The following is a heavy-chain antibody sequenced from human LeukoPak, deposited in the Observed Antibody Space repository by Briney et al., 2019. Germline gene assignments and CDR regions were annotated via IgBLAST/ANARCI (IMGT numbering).Heavy chain of an antibody. J-gene: IGHJ4*02. Sequence: GGSLRLSCAASGFTLSSYWMHWVRQAPGKGLGWVSRINSDGSSTSYADSVKGRFTISRDNAKNTLYLQMNSLRAEDTAVYYCARGLVEMATIAPFDYWGQGTLVTVSS. CDR1: GFTLSSYW. CDR3: ARGLVEMATIAPFDY. V-gene: IGHV3-74*01. CDR2: INSDGSST. D-gene: IGHD5-24*01.